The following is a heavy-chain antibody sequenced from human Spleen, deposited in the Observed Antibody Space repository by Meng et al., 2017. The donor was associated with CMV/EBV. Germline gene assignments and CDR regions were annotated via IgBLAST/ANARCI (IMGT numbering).Heavy chain of an antibody. CDR3: VRVRYQLSHVSGFDF. Sequence: GESLKISCAASGFTFTTYWMHWVRQAPGKGLVWVSRINSDGSSINYADSVKGRFTISRDNAENTLYLQMNSLRVEDTAVYYCVRVRYQLSHVSGFDFWSQGTLVTVSS. CDR2: INSDGSSI. CDR1: GFTFTTYW. V-gene: IGHV3-74*01. D-gene: IGHD2-2*01. J-gene: IGHJ4*02.